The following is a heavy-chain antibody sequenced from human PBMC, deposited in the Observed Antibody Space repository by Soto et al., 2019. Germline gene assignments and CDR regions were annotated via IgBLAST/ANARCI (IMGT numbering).Heavy chain of an antibody. V-gene: IGHV1-3*01. CDR3: ARGIATGQLDP. CDR2: INPDNGNT. Sequence: AASVKVSCKASGYTFTRYTMNWLRQAPGQRLEWMGWINPDNGNTKSSQKFQDRVIITRDTSASTAYMDLSSLRSEDTAVYYCARGIATGQLDPWGQGTLVTVSS. D-gene: IGHD2-15*01. J-gene: IGHJ5*02. CDR1: GYTFTRYT.